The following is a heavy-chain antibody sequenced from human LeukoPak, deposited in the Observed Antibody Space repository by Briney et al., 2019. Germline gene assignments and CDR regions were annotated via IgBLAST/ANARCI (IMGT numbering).Heavy chain of an antibody. D-gene: IGHD2-2*01. CDR3: AVGGVVPAAISWGRAGY. Sequence: SVKVSCKASGYTFTSYTISWVRQAPGQGLEWMGRIIPILGIANYAQKFQGRVTITANKSTSTAYMELSSLRSEDTAVYYCAVGGVVPAAISWGRAGYWGQGTLVTVSS. V-gene: IGHV1-69*02. CDR1: GYTFTSYT. CDR2: IIPILGIA. J-gene: IGHJ4*02.